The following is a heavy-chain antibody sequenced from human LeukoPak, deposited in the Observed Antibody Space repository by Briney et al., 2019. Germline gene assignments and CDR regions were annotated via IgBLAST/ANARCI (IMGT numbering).Heavy chain of an antibody. CDR2: FDPEDGET. CDR3: ARSFWSGYWTSYYYMDV. J-gene: IGHJ6*03. CDR1: GYTLTELS. V-gene: IGHV1-24*01. D-gene: IGHD3-3*01. Sequence: GASVKVSCKVSGYTLTELSMHWVRQAPGKGLEWMGGFDPEDGETIYAQKFQGRVTITADESTSTAYMELSSLRSEDTAVYYCARSFWSGYWTSYYYMDVWGKGTTVTVSS.